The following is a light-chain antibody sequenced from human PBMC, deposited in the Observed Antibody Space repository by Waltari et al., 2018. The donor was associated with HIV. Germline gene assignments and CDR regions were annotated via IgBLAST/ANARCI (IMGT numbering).Light chain of an antibody. CDR3: QQYNDWPLYS. Sequence: ENVLTQSPGTLSLSPGESATLSCRASQSVSSSYLAWYQQKPGQAPRLLIYDVSSRATGIPDRFSGSGSGTEFTLTISSLQSEDFAIYYCQQYNDWPLYSFGQGTKLEIK. J-gene: IGKJ2*03. CDR2: DVS. V-gene: IGKV3D-20*02. CDR1: QSVSSSY.